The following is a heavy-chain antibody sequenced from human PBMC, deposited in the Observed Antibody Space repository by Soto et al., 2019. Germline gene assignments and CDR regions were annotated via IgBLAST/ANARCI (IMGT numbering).Heavy chain of an antibody. J-gene: IGHJ6*02. V-gene: IGHV1-2*04. CDR1: GYTFTGYY. D-gene: IGHD2-2*01. CDR3: ARAGTPALVVPAAHYYYYGMDV. Sequence: QVQLVQSGAEVKKPGASVKVACKASGYTFTGYYMHWVRQAPGQGLEWMGWINPNSGGTNYAQKFQGWVTMTRDTSINTAYMELSRLRSYDTAVYYCARAGTPALVVPAAHYYYYGMDVWGQGTTITVSS. CDR2: INPNSGGT.